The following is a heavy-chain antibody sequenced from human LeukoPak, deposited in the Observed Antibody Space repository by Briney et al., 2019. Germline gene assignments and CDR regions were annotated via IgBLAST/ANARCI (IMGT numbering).Heavy chain of an antibody. CDR2: ISGSGGST. Sequence: PGGSLRLSCVASGFTFSSYAMSWVRQAPGKGLEWISAISGSGGSTYYADSVKGRFTISRDNSKNTLYLQMNSLRAEDTAVYYCAKDHDSSGYNSWGQGTLVTVSS. J-gene: IGHJ4*02. V-gene: IGHV3-23*01. CDR1: GFTFSSYA. D-gene: IGHD3-22*01. CDR3: AKDHDSSGYNS.